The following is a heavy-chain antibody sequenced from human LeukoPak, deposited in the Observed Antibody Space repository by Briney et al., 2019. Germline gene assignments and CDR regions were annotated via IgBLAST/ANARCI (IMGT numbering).Heavy chain of an antibody. D-gene: IGHD3-3*01. V-gene: IGHV1-8*01. Sequence: ASVKVSCKASGYTFTSYDINCVRQATGQGLEWMGWMNPNSGNTGYAQKFQGRVTMTRNTSISTAYMELSSLRSEDTAVYYCARGFAYYDFWSGYYPQYNWFDPWGQGTLVTVSS. CDR1: GYTFTSYD. J-gene: IGHJ5*02. CDR2: MNPNSGNT. CDR3: ARGFAYYDFWSGYYPQYNWFDP.